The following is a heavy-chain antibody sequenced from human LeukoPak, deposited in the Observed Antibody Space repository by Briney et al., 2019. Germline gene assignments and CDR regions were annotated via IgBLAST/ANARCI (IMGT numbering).Heavy chain of an antibody. Sequence: PGRSLRLSCAASGFTFSSYAMSWVRQAPGKGLEWVAALSGSGGSTYYADYVKGRFTISRDNSKNTLYLQMNSLRAEDTAVYYCAKAATEWLLLQGAFDIWGQGTMVTVSS. CDR1: GFTFSSYA. D-gene: IGHD3-22*01. V-gene: IGHV3-23*01. CDR2: LSGSGGST. CDR3: AKAATEWLLLQGAFDI. J-gene: IGHJ3*02.